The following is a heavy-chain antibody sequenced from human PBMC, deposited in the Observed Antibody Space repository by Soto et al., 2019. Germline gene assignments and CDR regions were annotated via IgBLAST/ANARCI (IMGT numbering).Heavy chain of an antibody. CDR1: GFTFSSYS. CDR2: ISSSSSYI. D-gene: IGHD1-1*01. V-gene: IGHV3-21*01. Sequence: PGGSLRLSCAASGFTFSSYSMNWVRQAPGKGLEWVSSISSSSSYIYYADSVKGRFTISRDNAKNSLYLQMNSLRAEDTAVYYCARVLEVVFHYYYGMDVWGQGTTVTVSS. CDR3: ARVLEVVFHYYYGMDV. J-gene: IGHJ6*02.